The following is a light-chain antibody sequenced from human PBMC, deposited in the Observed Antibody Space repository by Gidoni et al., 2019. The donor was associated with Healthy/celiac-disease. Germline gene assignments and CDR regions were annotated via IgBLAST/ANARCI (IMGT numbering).Light chain of an antibody. CDR3: AAWDDSLNGVV. V-gene: IGLV1-44*01. CDR2: SNN. J-gene: IGLJ2*01. CDR1: SSNTGSNT. Sequence: QSVLTQPPSASGTPGSRVTISCSGSSSNTGSNTVNWYQQLPGTAPKLLIYSNNQRPSGVPDRFSGSGSGTSASLAISGLQSEDEADYYCAAWDDSLNGVVFGGGTKLTVL.